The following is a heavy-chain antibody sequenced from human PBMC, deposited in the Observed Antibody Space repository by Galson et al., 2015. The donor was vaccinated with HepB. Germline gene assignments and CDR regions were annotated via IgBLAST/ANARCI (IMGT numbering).Heavy chain of an antibody. D-gene: IGHD2-15*01. J-gene: IGHJ6*03. V-gene: IGHV1-18*01. CDR3: VRDLRQHEESGVVVPSPYSYYMDV. CDR1: GYTFTNYG. Sequence: SVKVSCKASGYTFTNYGVSWVRQAPGQGLEWLGWISGYNGDTHYAQKVQGRVTMIRDTSTNTAYMELRSLRSDDTAVYFCVRDLRQHEESGVVVPSPYSYYMDVWGKGTSVTVSS. CDR2: ISGYNGDT.